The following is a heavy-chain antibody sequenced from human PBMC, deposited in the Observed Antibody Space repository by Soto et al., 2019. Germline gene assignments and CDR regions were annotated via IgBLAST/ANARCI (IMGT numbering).Heavy chain of an antibody. Sequence: QITLKESGPTLVKPTQTLTLTCTFSGFSLSTSAVGVGWIRQPPGKALEWLAVTHWNGDDPYSPSLKSRLTXPXXTSKNQVVLTMTNVDPVDTATYYCAHRRVGNGLNYWGQGTLVTVSS. CDR2: THWNGDD. V-gene: IGHV2-5*01. CDR1: GFSLSTSAVG. J-gene: IGHJ4*02. D-gene: IGHD2-8*01. CDR3: AHRRVGNGLNY.